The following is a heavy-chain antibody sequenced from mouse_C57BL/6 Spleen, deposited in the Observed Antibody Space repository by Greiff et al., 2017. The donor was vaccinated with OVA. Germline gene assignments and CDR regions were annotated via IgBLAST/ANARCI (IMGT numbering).Heavy chain of an antibody. J-gene: IGHJ2*01. Sequence: EVQVVESGEGLVKPGGSLKLSCAASGFTFSSYAMSWVRQTPEKRLEWVAYISSGGDYIYYADTVKGRFTISRDNARNTLYLQMSSLKSEDTAMYYCTTRASSGYFDYWGQGTTLTVSS. D-gene: IGHD3-2*02. V-gene: IGHV5-9-1*02. CDR3: TTRASSGYFDY. CDR2: ISSGGDYI. CDR1: GFTFSSYA.